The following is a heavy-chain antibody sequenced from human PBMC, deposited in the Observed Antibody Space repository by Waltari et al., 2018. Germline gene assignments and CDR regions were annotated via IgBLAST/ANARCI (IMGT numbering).Heavy chain of an antibody. CDR2: IYYSGST. V-gene: IGHV4-39*07. J-gene: IGHJ1*01. Sequence: QLQLQESGPGLVKPSEPLSLTCTVSGGPISSSSYYWGWIRQPPGKWLEWIGSIYYSGSTYYNPSLKSRVTISVDTSKNQFSLKLSSVTAADTAVYYCARDLRFDIVPGHWGQGTLVTVSS. D-gene: IGHD2-8*01. CDR1: GGPISSSSYY. CDR3: ARDLRFDIVPGH.